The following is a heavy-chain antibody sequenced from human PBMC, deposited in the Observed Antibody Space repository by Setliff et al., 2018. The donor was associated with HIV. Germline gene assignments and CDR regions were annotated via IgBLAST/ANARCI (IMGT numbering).Heavy chain of an antibody. Sequence: SVKVSCKASGGSFSSYGLSWVRQAPGQGLEWMGGIMPIFGTANYAQKFQGRVTIIADASTNTVNMELSSLRSEDTAVYYCARGVDGSYYYYYMDVWGKGTTVTVSS. J-gene: IGHJ6*03. CDR2: IMPIFGTA. V-gene: IGHV1-69*13. CDR3: ARGVDGSYYYYYMDV. D-gene: IGHD1-26*01. CDR1: GGSFSSYG.